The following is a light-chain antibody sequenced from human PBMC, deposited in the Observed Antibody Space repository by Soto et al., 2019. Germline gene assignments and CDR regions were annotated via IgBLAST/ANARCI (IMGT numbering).Light chain of an antibody. Sequence: EIVMTQSPATLSVSPGERATLSCRASQSVSSNLAWYQQKPGQAPRLLIYGASTRATGIRARFSGSGSGTDFTLTISSLQSEDFAVYYCQQYNNWPPMYTFGQGTKLEIK. CDR1: QSVSSN. CDR3: QQYNNWPPMYT. J-gene: IGKJ2*01. V-gene: IGKV3-15*01. CDR2: GAS.